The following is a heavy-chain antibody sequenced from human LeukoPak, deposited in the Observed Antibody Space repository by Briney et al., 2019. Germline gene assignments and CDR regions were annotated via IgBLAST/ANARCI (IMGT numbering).Heavy chain of an antibody. CDR2: ISDSGST. V-gene: IGHV4-59*11. CDR1: GGSLSTHH. D-gene: IGHD5-12*01. Sequence: SETLSLTCVVSGGSLSTHHWSWIRQSPGRGLEWIGYISDSGSTNYNPSLKSRVTISVDTSKNQFSLMLSSVTAADTAVYYCARDESSGYKSAETLDAFDIWGQGTMVTVSS. J-gene: IGHJ3*02. CDR3: ARDESSGYKSAETLDAFDI.